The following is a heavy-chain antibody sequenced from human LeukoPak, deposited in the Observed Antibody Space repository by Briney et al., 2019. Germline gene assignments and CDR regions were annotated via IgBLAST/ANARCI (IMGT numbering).Heavy chain of an antibody. Sequence: SETLSLTCTVSGGSITSYYWSWIRQPPGKGLEWIGQIYYSGTSNYNPSLKSRVTVSVDTSKNQFSLKLSSVTAADTAVYYCARGSSSWSTDLFDYWGQGTLVTVSS. J-gene: IGHJ4*02. CDR2: IYYSGTS. D-gene: IGHD6-13*01. CDR1: GGSITSYY. CDR3: ARGSSSWSTDLFDY. V-gene: IGHV4-59*12.